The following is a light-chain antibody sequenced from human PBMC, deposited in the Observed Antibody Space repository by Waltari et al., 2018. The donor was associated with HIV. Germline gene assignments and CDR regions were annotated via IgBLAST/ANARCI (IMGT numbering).Light chain of an antibody. J-gene: IGLJ2*01. CDR1: SSDIGGF. V-gene: IGLV2-8*01. CDR3: GSYTGDESPDVV. Sequence: QSALTQPPSASGSPGQSVTISCTGTSSDIGGFVSWYQQHSGKAPKLMIYEVTKRPSGVPDRVSGSTSGNTASRTVSGLQAEDEADYYCGSYTGDESPDVVFGEGTKLTVL. CDR2: EVT.